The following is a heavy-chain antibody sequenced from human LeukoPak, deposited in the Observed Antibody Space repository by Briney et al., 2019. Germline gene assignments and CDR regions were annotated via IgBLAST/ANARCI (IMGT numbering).Heavy chain of an antibody. Sequence: SESLSLTCTVSGCSISSSSYYWGWIRQPPGKGLEWIGSIYYSGSTYYNPSLKSRVTISVDTSKNQFSLKLSSVTAADTAVYYCARQGCSGGSCYIQHQEPYYWGQGTLVTVSS. CDR2: IYYSGST. CDR1: GCSISSSSYY. J-gene: IGHJ4*02. CDR3: ARQGCSGGSCYIQHQEPYY. D-gene: IGHD2-15*01. V-gene: IGHV4-39*01.